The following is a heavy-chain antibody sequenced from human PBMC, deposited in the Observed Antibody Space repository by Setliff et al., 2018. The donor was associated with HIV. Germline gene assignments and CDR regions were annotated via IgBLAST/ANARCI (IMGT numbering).Heavy chain of an antibody. V-gene: IGHV1-18*01. D-gene: IGHD1-26*01. CDR3: AYRRGGWELRV. Sequence: ASVKVSCKASGYSPGNYGIAWVRQARGQGLEWLGWISVNTGDVFYAQTFQGRVTMTANASTGTVHMDLRGLTFDDSAIYFCAYRRGGWELRVWGQGTSVTVSS. CDR1: GYSPGNYG. J-gene: IGHJ4*02. CDR2: ISVNTGDV.